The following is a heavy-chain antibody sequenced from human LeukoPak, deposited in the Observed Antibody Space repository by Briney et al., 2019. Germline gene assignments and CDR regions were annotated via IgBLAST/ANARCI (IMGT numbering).Heavy chain of an antibody. V-gene: IGHV5-51*01. D-gene: IGHD6-6*01. J-gene: IGHJ4*02. Sequence: GEPLKISSKGSGYRFTSYWIGWVRQMPGKGLEWMGYIYPGDSDTRYSPSFQGQVTISADKSINTAYLQWSSLKASDTAMYYCAREYSSSPFDYWGQGTLVTVSS. CDR1: GYRFTSYW. CDR3: AREYSSSPFDY. CDR2: IYPGDSDT.